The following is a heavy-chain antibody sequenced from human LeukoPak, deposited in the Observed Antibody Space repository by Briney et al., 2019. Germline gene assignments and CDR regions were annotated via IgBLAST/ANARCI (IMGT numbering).Heavy chain of an antibody. J-gene: IGHJ3*02. CDR3: ARERYCGGDCSDAFDI. CDR2: IKQDGSEK. D-gene: IGHD2-21*02. CDR1: GFTFSSYG. V-gene: IGHV3-7*01. Sequence: AGGSLRLSCAASGFTFSSYGMHWVRQAPGKGLEWVANIKQDGSEKYYVDSVKGRFTISRDNAKNSLYLQMNSLRAEDTAVYYCARERYCGGDCSDAFDIWGQGTMVTVSS.